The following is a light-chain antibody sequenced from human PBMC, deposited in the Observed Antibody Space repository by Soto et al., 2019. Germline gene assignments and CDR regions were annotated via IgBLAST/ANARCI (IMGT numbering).Light chain of an antibody. CDR3: SSYTTSSTVV. CDR1: SSDVGAYNF. J-gene: IGLJ2*01. V-gene: IGLV2-14*03. Sequence: QSALTQPASVSGSPGQSITISCTGTSSDVGAYNFVSWYQHHPGRAPKLMIYNVSDRPSGVSNRFSGSKSGNTASLTISGLQAEDESDYYRSSYTTSSTVVFGGGTKLTVL. CDR2: NVS.